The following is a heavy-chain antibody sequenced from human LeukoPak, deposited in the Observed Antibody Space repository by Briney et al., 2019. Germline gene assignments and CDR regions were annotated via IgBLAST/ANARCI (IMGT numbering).Heavy chain of an antibody. CDR1: GYTFTDYY. CDR2: ISPNSGGT. Sequence: ASVKVSCKASGYTFTDYYMHWVRQAPGQGLEWMGWISPNSGGTNYAQKFQGRVTMTRDTSISTAYMDLSSLRSDDTAVYYCARAGPRGGAVAGTGYFQHWGQGTLVTLS. V-gene: IGHV1-2*02. D-gene: IGHD6-19*01. J-gene: IGHJ1*01. CDR3: ARAGPRGGAVAGTGYFQH.